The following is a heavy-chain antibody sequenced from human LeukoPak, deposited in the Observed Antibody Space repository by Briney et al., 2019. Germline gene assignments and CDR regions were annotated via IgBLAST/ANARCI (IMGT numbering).Heavy chain of an antibody. J-gene: IGHJ4*02. Sequence: PGGSLRLSCAASGFTLTNYAMSWVRQAPGEGLEWVSTITGSGDGTYYADSVKGRFTISGDSSKNTLYLQMNSLRVEDTAVYYCATQNFDYWGQGTLVTVSS. CDR2: ITGSGDGT. CDR1: GFTLTNYA. CDR3: ATQNFDY. V-gene: IGHV3-23*01.